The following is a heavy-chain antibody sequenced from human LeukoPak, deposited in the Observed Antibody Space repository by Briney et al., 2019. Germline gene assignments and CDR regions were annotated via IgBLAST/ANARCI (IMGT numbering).Heavy chain of an antibody. D-gene: IGHD1-26*01. J-gene: IGHJ4*02. CDR2: IIPIFGTA. V-gene: IGHV1-69*13. CDR1: GYTFTSYG. Sequence: GASVKVSCKASGYTFTSYGISWVRQAPGQGLEWMEGIIPIFGTANYAQKFQGRVTITADESTSTAYMELSSLRSEDTAVYYCARSPEYSGSYHFDYWGQGTLVTVSS. CDR3: ARSPEYSGSYHFDY.